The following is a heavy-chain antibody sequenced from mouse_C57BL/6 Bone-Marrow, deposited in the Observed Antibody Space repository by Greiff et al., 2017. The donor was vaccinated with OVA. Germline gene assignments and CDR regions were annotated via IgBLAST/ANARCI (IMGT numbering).Heavy chain of an antibody. D-gene: IGHD1-1*01. J-gene: IGHJ4*01. Sequence: VQLQQSGTVLARPGASVKMSCKTSGYTFTSYWMHWVKQRPGQGLEWIGAIYPGNSDTSYNQKFKGKAKLTAVTSASTAYMELSSLTNEDSAVYYCTRVFRIYYYGSNYAMDYWGQGTSVTVSS. CDR2: IYPGNSDT. V-gene: IGHV1-5*01. CDR1: GYTFTSYW. CDR3: TRVFRIYYYGSNYAMDY.